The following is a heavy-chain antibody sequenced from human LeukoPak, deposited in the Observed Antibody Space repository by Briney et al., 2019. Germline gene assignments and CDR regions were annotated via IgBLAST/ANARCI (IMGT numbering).Heavy chain of an antibody. J-gene: IGHJ1*01. CDR2: INHSGST. CDR1: GGSFSGYY. CDR3: ARGMSRVWNFQH. V-gene: IGHV4-34*01. D-gene: IGHD3-16*01. Sequence: PSETLSLTCAVYGGSFSGYYWSWIRQPPGKGLEWIGEINHSGSTNYNPSLKSRVTISVDTSKNQFSLKLSSVTAADTAVYYCARGMSRVWNFQHWGQGTLVTVSS.